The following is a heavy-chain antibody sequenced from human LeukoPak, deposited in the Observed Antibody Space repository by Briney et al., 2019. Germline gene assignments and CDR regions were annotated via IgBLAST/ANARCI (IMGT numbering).Heavy chain of an antibody. CDR2: IIGSGNTI. Sequence: GGSLRLSCAASGFTFSDYHMNWVRQAPGKGLEWVSYIIGSGNTIYYEDSVTGRFTISRDNDKNSLYLQMNSLIAEDTAVYFCARDPGITMVRGIIPYYYYYMDVWGTGTTVTVSS. CDR3: ARDPGITMVRGIIPYYYYYMDV. CDR1: GFTFSDYH. D-gene: IGHD3-10*01. V-gene: IGHV3-11*04. J-gene: IGHJ6*03.